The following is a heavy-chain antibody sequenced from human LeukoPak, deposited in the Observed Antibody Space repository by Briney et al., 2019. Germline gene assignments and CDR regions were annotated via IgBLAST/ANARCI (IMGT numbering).Heavy chain of an antibody. Sequence: SETLSLTCTVSGGSISSSSYCWGWLRQPPGKGLEWTVSIYYSGSTYYNPSLKGRVTISVDTSKNQFSLKLSSVTAADTAVYYCARVSAPGYYYYYIDVWGKGNTVTVSS. CDR3: ARVSAPGYYYYYIDV. V-gene: IGHV4-39*07. CDR1: GGSISSSSYC. CDR2: IYYSGST. J-gene: IGHJ6*03. D-gene: IGHD3-3*01.